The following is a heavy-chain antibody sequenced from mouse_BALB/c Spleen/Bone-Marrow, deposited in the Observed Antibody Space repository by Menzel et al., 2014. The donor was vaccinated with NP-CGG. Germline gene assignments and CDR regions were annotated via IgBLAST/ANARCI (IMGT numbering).Heavy chain of an antibody. CDR1: GVSLTSYG. Sequence: ESGPGLVAPSQSLSITCTVSGVSLTSYGIHWVRQPPGKGLEWLGVISAGGGTIYNSALMSRLSISKDNSKSQVFLKMHSLQTDDTAMYYCERDAGCGNPWFAYWGQGTLVTVSA. V-gene: IGHV2-9*02. CDR2: ISAGGGT. D-gene: IGHD1-1*02. CDR3: ERDAGCGNPWFAY. J-gene: IGHJ3*01.